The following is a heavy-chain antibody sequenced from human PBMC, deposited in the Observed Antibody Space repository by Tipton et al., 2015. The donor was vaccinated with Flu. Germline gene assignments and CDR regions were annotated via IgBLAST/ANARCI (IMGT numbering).Heavy chain of an antibody. D-gene: IGHD5-12*01. CDR1: GFTVSSKY. CDR3: ATLGNSGTDGFDI. Sequence: SPRLSCAASGFTVSSKYMGWVRQAPGKGLQWVSVIYRGGTTYVADSVKGRCTISRDNSKNTLYLQWNSLTTEDTAVYYCATLGNSGTDGFDIWGQGTMVTISS. J-gene: IGHJ3*02. CDR2: IYRGGTT. V-gene: IGHV3-66*02.